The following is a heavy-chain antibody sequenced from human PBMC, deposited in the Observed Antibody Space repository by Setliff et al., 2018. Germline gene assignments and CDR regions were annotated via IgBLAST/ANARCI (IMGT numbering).Heavy chain of an antibody. D-gene: IGHD3-3*01. Sequence: PSETLSLTCTVSGGSISSTSYYWAWIRQPPGKGLEWTGSIYYRGSTFIYPSLRSRVTMSVDTSKNQFSLNLTSVTAADTAMYYCARERTIFGILVISGWFDPWGQGTVVTVSS. CDR1: GGSISSTSYY. CDR2: IYYRGST. V-gene: IGHV4-39*07. J-gene: IGHJ5*02. CDR3: ARERTIFGILVISGWFDP.